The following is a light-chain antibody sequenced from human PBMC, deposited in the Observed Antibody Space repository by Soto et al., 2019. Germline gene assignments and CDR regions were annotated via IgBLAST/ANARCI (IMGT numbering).Light chain of an antibody. CDR2: DAS. CDR1: QIIEKTY. J-gene: IGKJ4*01. CDR3: QQCATPPLT. Sequence: EIVLTQSPATLSLAPGETAPPSSRAGQIIEKTYLAWYQQKPGQAPRLLIDDASRRATGIPDRFSGSGSGTDFTLTISRLQAEDFAVYYCQQCATPPLTFGGGTRVEI. V-gene: IGKV3-20*01.